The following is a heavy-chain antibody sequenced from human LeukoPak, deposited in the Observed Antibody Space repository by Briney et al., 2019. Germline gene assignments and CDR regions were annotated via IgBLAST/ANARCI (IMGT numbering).Heavy chain of an antibody. D-gene: IGHD1-26*01. V-gene: IGHV4-61*02. Sequence: SETLSLTCTVSGGSISSSSYYWGWIRQPAGKGLEWIGRIYTSGSTNYNPSLKSRVTISVDTSKNQFSLKLSSVTAADTAVYYCARHPYSGSYWYFDLWGRGTLVTVSS. CDR1: GGSISSSSYY. CDR3: ARHPYSGSYWYFDL. CDR2: IYTSGST. J-gene: IGHJ2*01.